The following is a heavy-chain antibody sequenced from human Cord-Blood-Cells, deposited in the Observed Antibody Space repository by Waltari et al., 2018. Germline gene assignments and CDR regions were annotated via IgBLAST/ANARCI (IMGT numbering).Heavy chain of an antibody. V-gene: IGHV4-39*01. CDR3: ARRKRVWFDP. Sequence: QLQLQESGPGLVKPSETLSLTCTVSGGSISSSSYYWGWIRQPPGKGLEWIGGIYYSGNRYYNPSLKRLVPISVDTSKTQFSLKLSSVSAADTAVYYCARRKRVWFDPWGQGTLVTVSS. J-gene: IGHJ5*02. CDR2: IYYSGNR. CDR1: GGSISSSSYY.